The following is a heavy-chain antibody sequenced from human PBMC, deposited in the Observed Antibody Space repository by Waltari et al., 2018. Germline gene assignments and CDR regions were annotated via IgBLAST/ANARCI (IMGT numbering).Heavy chain of an antibody. D-gene: IGHD3-10*01. J-gene: IGHJ5*02. CDR3: VRDLGGSGNSWFDA. V-gene: IGHV4-38-2*02. Sequence: QVQLQESGPGLARPSETLSLTCDVSSYSIRSGYFWGWVRQPPGKGLQWIGGITHSATTDYNPSLNGRVTMSFDTSKNQFALKVTSVTAADTAIYYCVRDLGGSGNSWFDAWGQGTLVIVSS. CDR1: SYSIRSGYF. CDR2: ITHSATT.